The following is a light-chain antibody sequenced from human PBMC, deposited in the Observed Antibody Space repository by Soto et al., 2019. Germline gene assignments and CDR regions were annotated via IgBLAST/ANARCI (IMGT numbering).Light chain of an antibody. CDR1: QSISTF. J-gene: IGKJ2*01. CDR2: ATS. CDR3: QQSYLVPET. Sequence: DVQMTQSPSSLSASVGDRVTITCRASQSISTFLNWYQQRPGKAPKLLIAATSNLQIGVPSRFSGSRSGKDFTLTISSLQPEDFATYYCQQSYLVPETFGRGTKLEIK. V-gene: IGKV1-39*01.